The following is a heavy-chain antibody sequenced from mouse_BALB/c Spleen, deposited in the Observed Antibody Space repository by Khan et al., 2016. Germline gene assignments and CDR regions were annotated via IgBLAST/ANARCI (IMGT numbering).Heavy chain of an antibody. J-gene: IGHJ2*01. V-gene: IGHV9-1*02. Sequence: LVESGPELKKPGETVKISCKASGYSFTNYGMNWVKQAPGEGLNWMGWIYTYTGEPTYANDFKGRFAFSLETSASTAYLEINNLKNEDMATYFCARGGGDYFDYWGQGTTLTVSS. CDR2: IYTYTGEP. CDR1: GYSFTNYG. CDR3: ARGGGDYFDY.